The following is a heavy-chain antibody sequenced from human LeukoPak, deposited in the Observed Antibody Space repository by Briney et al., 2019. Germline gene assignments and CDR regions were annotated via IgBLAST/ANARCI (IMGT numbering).Heavy chain of an antibody. CDR2: INWNGGST. Sequence: GGSLRLSCAASGFTFDDYGMSWVRQAPGKGLEWVSGINWNGGSTGYADSVKGRLTISRDNAKNSLYLQMNSLRAEDTAVYYCARARSRNWFDPWGQGTLVTVSS. CDR1: GFTFDDYG. J-gene: IGHJ5*02. CDR3: ARARSRNWFDP. V-gene: IGHV3-20*04.